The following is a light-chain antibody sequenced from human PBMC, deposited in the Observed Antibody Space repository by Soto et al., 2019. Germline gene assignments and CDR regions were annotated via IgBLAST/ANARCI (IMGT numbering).Light chain of an antibody. CDR2: DAS. CDR1: QSVSSN. Sequence: ETVMTQSPATLSVSPGERATLSCRASQSVSSNLAWFQQKPGQAPRLLIYDASTMATGFPARFSGSGSETEFTLTISNLQSEDFAVYYCQQYSNWPFTFGGGTKVEIK. J-gene: IGKJ4*01. V-gene: IGKV3-15*01. CDR3: QQYSNWPFT.